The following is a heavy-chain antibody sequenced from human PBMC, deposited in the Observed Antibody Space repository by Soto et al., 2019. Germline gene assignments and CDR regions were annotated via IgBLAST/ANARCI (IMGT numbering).Heavy chain of an antibody. V-gene: IGHV5-10-1*01. CDR2: IDTSDSYT. J-gene: IGHJ4*02. Sequence: PGESLKTLRKGLGYSFTSYWNSWVRQMPGKGLEGMGRIDTSDSYTTYCPSFQGHVTISANKYISTAYLQWSSLKASHTAMYYCASREKASSFDYWGQGTRVTV. CDR1: GYSFTSYW. CDR3: ASREKASSFDY.